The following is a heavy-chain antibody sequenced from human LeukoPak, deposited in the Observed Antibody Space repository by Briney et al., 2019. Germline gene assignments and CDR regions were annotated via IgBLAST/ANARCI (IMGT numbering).Heavy chain of an antibody. D-gene: IGHD5-24*01. CDR1: GYTFTSYW. J-gene: IGHJ4*02. CDR3: ARHRGWLQQSLTANFFDY. CDR2: IHPGDSDT. Sequence: GESLKISCKGSGYTFTSYWIGWVRQMPGKGLEWMGIIHPGDSDTRYSPSFQGQVTISVDKSVSAAYLQWSSLKASDTAMYYCARHRGWLQQSLTANFFDYWGQGTLVTVSS. V-gene: IGHV5-51*01.